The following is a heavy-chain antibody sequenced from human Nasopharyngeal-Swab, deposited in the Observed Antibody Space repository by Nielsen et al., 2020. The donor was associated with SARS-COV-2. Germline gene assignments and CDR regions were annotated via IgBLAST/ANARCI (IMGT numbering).Heavy chain of an antibody. J-gene: IGHJ3*02. V-gene: IGHV1-18*04. Sequence: SYGNSWERQDPGQGLEWMGWISAYNGNTNYAQKLQGRVTMTTDTSTSTAYMELRSLRSDDTAVYYCAKGIAVADAFDIWGQGTMVTVSS. D-gene: IGHD6-19*01. CDR1: SYG. CDR2: ISAYNGNT. CDR3: AKGIAVADAFDI.